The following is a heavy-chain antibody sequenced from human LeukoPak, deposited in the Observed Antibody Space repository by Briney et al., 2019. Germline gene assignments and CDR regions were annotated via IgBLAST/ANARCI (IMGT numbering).Heavy chain of an antibody. D-gene: IGHD6-19*01. V-gene: IGHV4-34*01. J-gene: IGHJ3*02. CDR2: INHSGST. Sequence: PSETLSLTCAVYGGSFSGYYWSWIRQPPGKGLEWVGEINHSGSTNYNPSLKSRVTISVDTSKNQFSLKLSSVTAADTAVYYCARDLGYSSGYETHDAFDIWGQGTMVTVSS. CDR1: GGSFSGYY. CDR3: ARDLGYSSGYETHDAFDI.